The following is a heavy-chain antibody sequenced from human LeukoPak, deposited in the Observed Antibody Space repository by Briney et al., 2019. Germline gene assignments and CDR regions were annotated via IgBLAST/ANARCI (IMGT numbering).Heavy chain of an antibody. J-gene: IGHJ3*02. CDR1: GFTFSDYY. CDR2: ISSSGSTI. Sequence: GGSLRLPCAASGFTFSDYYMSWIRQAPGKGLEWVSYISSSGSTIYYADSVKGRFTISRDNAKNSLYLQMNSLRAEDTAVYYCARIRTDTAMVHPVGAFDIWGQGTMVTVSS. CDR3: ARIRTDTAMVHPVGAFDI. V-gene: IGHV3-11*04. D-gene: IGHD5-18*01.